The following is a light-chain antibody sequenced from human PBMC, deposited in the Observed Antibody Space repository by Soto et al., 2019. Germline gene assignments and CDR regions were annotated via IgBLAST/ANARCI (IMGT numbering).Light chain of an antibody. V-gene: IGKV3-20*01. CDR3: QQYGSSPPWT. J-gene: IGKJ1*01. Sequence: EIVLTQSPGILSLSPGQRATISCRAIRTVDITYLAWYQQKPGQAPRLLIYAVSDRATGIPDRFSGSGSGTDFTLTISRLEPEDFAVYYCQQYGSSPPWTFGQGTKVDIK. CDR1: RTVDITY. CDR2: AVS.